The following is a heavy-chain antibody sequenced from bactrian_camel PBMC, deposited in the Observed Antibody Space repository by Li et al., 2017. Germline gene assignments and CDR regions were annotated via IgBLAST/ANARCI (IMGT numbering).Heavy chain of an antibody. D-gene: IGHD4*01. J-gene: IGHJ6*01. V-gene: IGHV3S53*01. CDR1: GYIYSPNC. CDR2: ITMGGGTT. Sequence: VQLVESGGGSVQAGGSLRLSCAASGYIYSPNCMAWFRQAPGKKREGVARITMGGGTTYYAESVEGRFTISRDNAKNTVYLQMNSLKPEDTAVYYCVREDDYSNYATFGYWGQGTQVTVS. CDR3: VREDDYSNYATFGY.